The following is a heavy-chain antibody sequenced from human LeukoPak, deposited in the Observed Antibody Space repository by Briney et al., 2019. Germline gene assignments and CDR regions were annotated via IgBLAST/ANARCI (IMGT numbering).Heavy chain of an antibody. J-gene: IGHJ4*02. CDR2: ISYDGSNK. CDR3: ARASPRIAVAGTSYFDY. Sequence: GGSLRLSCAASGFTFSSYAMHWVRQAPGKGLEWVAVISYDGSNKYYADSVKGRFTISRDNPKNTLYLQMNSLRAEDTAVYYCARASPRIAVAGTSYFDYWGQGTLVTVSS. CDR1: GFTFSSYA. V-gene: IGHV3-30*04. D-gene: IGHD6-19*01.